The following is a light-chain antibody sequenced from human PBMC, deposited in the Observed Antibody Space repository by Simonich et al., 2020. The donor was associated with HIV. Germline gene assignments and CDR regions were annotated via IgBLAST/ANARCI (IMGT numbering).Light chain of an antibody. J-gene: IGKJ1*01. V-gene: IGKV3-15*01. CDR1: QSVSSN. CDR3: QQYNYWSPT. Sequence: IVMTQSPATLSVSPGERATLSCRASQSVSSNLAWYQQKPGQAPRLLIYGATTRATGIPARFSGSGSGTEFTRTISSLQSEDFAVYYCQQYNYWSPTFGQGTKVEIK. CDR2: GAT.